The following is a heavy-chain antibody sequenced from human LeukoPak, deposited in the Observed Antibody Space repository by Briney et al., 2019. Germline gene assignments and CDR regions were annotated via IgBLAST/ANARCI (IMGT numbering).Heavy chain of an antibody. CDR3: ARAYDSSWRINY. J-gene: IGHJ4*02. CDR1: GYTFTSYN. V-gene: IGHV1-46*01. D-gene: IGHD6-13*01. CDR2: IKPSGGST. Sequence: ASVKVSCKASGYTFTSYNMHWVRQAPGQGLEWMGIIKPSGGSTTYAQKFQGRVTVTRDTSISTVYMEMSRLTSDDTAVYYCARAYDSSWRINYWGQGTLVTVSS.